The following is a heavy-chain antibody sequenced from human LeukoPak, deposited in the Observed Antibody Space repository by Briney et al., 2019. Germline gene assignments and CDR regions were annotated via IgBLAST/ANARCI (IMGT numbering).Heavy chain of an antibody. D-gene: IGHD3-3*01. V-gene: IGHV3-7*01. CDR2: IKQDGSEK. CDR3: ARDESLGDFWSGYFDAFDI. Sequence: GGSLRLSCAASGFTFSNYWMTWVRQAPGKGLEWVANIKQDGSEKYYVDSVKGRFTISRDNAKNSLYLQMNSLRAEDTAVYYCARDESLGDFWSGYFDAFDIWGQGTMVTVSS. CDR1: GFTFSNYW. J-gene: IGHJ3*02.